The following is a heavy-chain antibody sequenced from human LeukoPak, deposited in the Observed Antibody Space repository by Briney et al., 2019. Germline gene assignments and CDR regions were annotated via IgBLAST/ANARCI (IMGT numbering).Heavy chain of an antibody. CDR1: GFTFSSYW. CDR2: IKQDGSEK. D-gene: IGHD3-22*01. CDR3: AEGRGSSGYSY. J-gene: IGHJ4*02. Sequence: GGSLRLSCAASGFTFSSYWMSWVRQAPGKGLEWVADIKQDGSEKYYVDSVKGRFTISRDNAKNSLYLQMNSLRAEDTAVYYCAEGRGSSGYSYWGQGTLVTVSS. V-gene: IGHV3-7*01.